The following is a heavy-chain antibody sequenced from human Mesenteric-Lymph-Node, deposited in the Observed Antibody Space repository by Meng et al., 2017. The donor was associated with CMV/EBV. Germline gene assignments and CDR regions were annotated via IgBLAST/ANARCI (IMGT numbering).Heavy chain of an antibody. D-gene: IGHD2-8*01. CDR2: ISYDETYK. J-gene: IGHJ6*02. CDR3: ARVNGPGIDPFMDV. V-gene: IGHV3-30*04. CDR1: GFTFSSYA. Sequence: GESLKISCAASGFTFSSYAMHWVRQAPGEGLEWVALISYDETYKYYADSVKGRFTISRDNSKNTLYLQMNSLRAEDTAVYYCARVNGPGIDPFMDVWGQGTTVTVSS.